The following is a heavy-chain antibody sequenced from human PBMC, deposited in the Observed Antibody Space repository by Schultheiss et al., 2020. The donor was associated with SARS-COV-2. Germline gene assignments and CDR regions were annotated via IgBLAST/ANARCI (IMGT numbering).Heavy chain of an antibody. CDR3: AKELGYCSSTSCYPNYYYGMDV. D-gene: IGHD2-2*01. Sequence: GGSLRLSCSASGFTFSSYAMHWVRQAPGKGLEYVSAISSNGGSTYYADSVKGRFTISRDNSKNTLYLQMNSLRAEDTAVYYCAKELGYCSSTSCYPNYYYGMDVWGQGTTVTVSS. V-gene: IGHV3-64*04. J-gene: IGHJ6*02. CDR2: ISSNGGST. CDR1: GFTFSSYA.